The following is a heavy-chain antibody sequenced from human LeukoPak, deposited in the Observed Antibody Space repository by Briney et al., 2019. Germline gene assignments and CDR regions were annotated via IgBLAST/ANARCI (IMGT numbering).Heavy chain of an antibody. V-gene: IGHV1-69*13. D-gene: IGHD6-13*01. Sequence: GASVKVSCKASGGTFSSYAISWVRQAPGQGLEWMGGIIPIFGTANYAQKFQGRVTITADESTSTAYMELSSLRSEDTAVYYCATTPGYSSSWYFLPRWFDPWGQGTLVTVSS. J-gene: IGHJ5*02. CDR2: IIPIFGTA. CDR3: ATTPGYSSSWYFLPRWFDP. CDR1: GGTFSSYA.